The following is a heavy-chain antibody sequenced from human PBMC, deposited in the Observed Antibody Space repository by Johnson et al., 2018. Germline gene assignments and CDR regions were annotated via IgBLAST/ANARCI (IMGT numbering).Heavy chain of an antibody. J-gene: IGHJ6*03. CDR1: GFTFSTYD. CDR2: IGIAADT. CDR3: ARMQSPYYYYYYMDV. V-gene: IGHV3-13*01. Sequence: EVQLVESGGGLVQPGGSLRLSCAASGFTFSTYDMQWVRQGTGEGLEWVSVIGIAADTYSSGSVKGRFTISRKKANIALYLQMNSLRDGDTTVYYCARMQSPYYYYYYMDVWGKGTTVPVSS.